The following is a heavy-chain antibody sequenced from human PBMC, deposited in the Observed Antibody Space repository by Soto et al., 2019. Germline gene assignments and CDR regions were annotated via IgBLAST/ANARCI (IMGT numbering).Heavy chain of an antibody. D-gene: IGHD6-6*01. V-gene: IGHV1-8*01. CDR1: GYTYTSYD. J-gene: IGHJ4*02. CDR3: ARNVRRVAARPLGY. Sequence: QVQLVQSGAEVKKPGASVKVSCKASGYTYTSYDINWVRQATGQGLEWMAWMNPNSGNTDYAQKFQGRVTMTRNTSISTAYMELSSLRSEDTAVYYCARNVRRVAARPLGYWGQGTLVTVSS. CDR2: MNPNSGNT.